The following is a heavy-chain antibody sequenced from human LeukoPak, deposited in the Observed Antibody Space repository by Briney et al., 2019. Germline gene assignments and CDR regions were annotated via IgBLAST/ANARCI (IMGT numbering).Heavy chain of an antibody. Sequence: PGESLKISCKGSGYSFTSHWIGWVRQMPGKGLEWMGIIYPGDSDTRYSPSFQGQVTISADKSISTAYLQWSSLKASDTAMYYCAREAEVVPAARDAFDIWGQGTMVTVSS. CDR1: GYSFTSHW. D-gene: IGHD2-2*01. V-gene: IGHV5-51*01. CDR2: IYPGDSDT. J-gene: IGHJ3*02. CDR3: AREAEVVPAARDAFDI.